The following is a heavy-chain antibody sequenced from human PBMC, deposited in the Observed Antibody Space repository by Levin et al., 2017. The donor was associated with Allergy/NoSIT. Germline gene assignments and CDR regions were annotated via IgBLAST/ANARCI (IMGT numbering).Heavy chain of an antibody. CDR3: AKMEVLLWFGEPLGAFDI. Sequence: LSLTCAASGFPFSSFGMHWVRQAPGKGLEWVAVISYDGSNKYYADSVKGRFTISRDNSKNTLYLQMNSLRAEDTAVYYCAKMEVLLWFGEPLGAFDIWGQGTMVTVSS. D-gene: IGHD3-10*01. J-gene: IGHJ3*02. CDR1: GFPFSSFG. CDR2: ISYDGSNK. V-gene: IGHV3-30*18.